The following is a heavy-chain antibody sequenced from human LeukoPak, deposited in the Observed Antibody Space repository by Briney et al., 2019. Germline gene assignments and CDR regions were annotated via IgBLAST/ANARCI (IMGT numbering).Heavy chain of an antibody. CDR1: GGSISSYY. CDR2: IYTSGST. D-gene: IGHD4-17*01. V-gene: IGHV4-4*07. J-gene: IGHJ4*02. Sequence: PSETLSLTCTVSGGSISSYYWSWIRQPAGKGLEWIGRIYTSGSTNYNPSLKSRVTMSVDTSKNQFSLKLSSVTAADTAVYCVRAPPTVTNGYYFDRWGQGTLVTVSS. CDR3: RAPPTVTNGYYFDR.